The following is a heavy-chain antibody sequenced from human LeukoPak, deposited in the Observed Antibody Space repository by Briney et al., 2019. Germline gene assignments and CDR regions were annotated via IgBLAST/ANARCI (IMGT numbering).Heavy chain of an antibody. CDR3: ARDPYYYDRSGVVAPFDY. D-gene: IGHD3-22*01. J-gene: IGHJ4*02. Sequence: SETLSLTCAVSGGSISSGGYSWSWIRQPPGKGLEWIGYIYYSGSTYYNPSLKSRVTISVDTSKNQFSLKLSSVTAADTAVYYCARDPYYYDRSGVVAPFDYWGQGTLVTVSS. CDR2: IYYSGST. CDR1: GGSISSGGYS. V-gene: IGHV4-30-4*07.